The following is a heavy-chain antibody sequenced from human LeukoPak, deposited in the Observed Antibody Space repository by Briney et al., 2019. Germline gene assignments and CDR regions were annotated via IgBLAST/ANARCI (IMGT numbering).Heavy chain of an antibody. CDR1: GGSFSGYY. V-gene: IGHV4-34*01. J-gene: IGHJ6*02. CDR3: AGFQLELPVGGWYYGMDV. D-gene: IGHD1-7*01. Sequence: ASETLSLTCAVYGGSFSGYYLSWIRQPPGKGLEWIGEINHSGSTNYNPSLKSRVTISVDTSKNQFSLKLSSVTAADTAVYYCAGFQLELPVGGWYYGMDVWGQGTTVTVSS. CDR2: INHSGST.